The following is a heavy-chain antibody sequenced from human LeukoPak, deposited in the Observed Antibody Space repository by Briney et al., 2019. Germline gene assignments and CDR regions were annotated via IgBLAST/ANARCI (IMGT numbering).Heavy chain of an antibody. J-gene: IGHJ4*02. D-gene: IGHD5-24*01. CDR3: ARGWPEMATIKGGYFDY. Sequence: PGGSLRLSCVASGFTFSSYSMNWVRQAPGKGLEWVSSISSSSSYIYYADSVKGRFTISRDNAKNSLYLQMNSLRAEDTAVYYCARGWPEMATIKGGYFDYWGQGTLVTVSS. V-gene: IGHV3-21*01. CDR2: ISSSSSYI. CDR1: GFTFSSYS.